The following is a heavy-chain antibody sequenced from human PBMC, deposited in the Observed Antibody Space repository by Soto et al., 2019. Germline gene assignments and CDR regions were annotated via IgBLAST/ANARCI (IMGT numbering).Heavy chain of an antibody. CDR2: IYYSGSA. CDR1: GGSISSVSYY. Sequence: ETLSLTCTVSGGSISSVSYYWGWIRQPPGKGLEWIGSIYYSGSAYYSPSLKSRVTMSVDTSKNQLSLKLSSVTAADTAVYYCARLHCNSPNCVPLDPWGQGTLVTVS. CDR3: ARLHCNSPNCVPLDP. D-gene: IGHD2-2*01. V-gene: IGHV4-39*01. J-gene: IGHJ5*02.